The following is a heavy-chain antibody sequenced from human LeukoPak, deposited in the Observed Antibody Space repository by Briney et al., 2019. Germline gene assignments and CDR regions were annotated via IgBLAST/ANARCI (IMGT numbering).Heavy chain of an antibody. V-gene: IGHV4-38-2*01. CDR3: ARATLAGYTRGWSLGASDI. CDR1: GYSISSGHY. D-gene: IGHD6-19*01. Sequence: PSETLSLTCAVSGYSISSGHYWGWFRQPPGKGLEWLASIYHDGNTYYNLSLRSRVTISLDTSNNQFSLQLTSVTAADTALYYCARATLAGYTRGWSLGASDIWGQGTKVTVSP. CDR2: IYHDGNT. J-gene: IGHJ3*02.